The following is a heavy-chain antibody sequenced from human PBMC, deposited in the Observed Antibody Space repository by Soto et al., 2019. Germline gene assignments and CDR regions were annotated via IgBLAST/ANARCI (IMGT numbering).Heavy chain of an antibody. CDR1: GYTFTSYG. Sequence: GASVKVSCKASGYTFTSYGISWVRQAPGQGLEWMGWISAYNGNTNYAQKLQGRVTMTTDTSTSTAYMELRSLRSDDTAVYYCARDSSSWYSLYYYYYGMDVWGQGTTVTVSS. D-gene: IGHD6-13*01. CDR3: ARDSSSWYSLYYYYYGMDV. J-gene: IGHJ6*02. V-gene: IGHV1-18*01. CDR2: ISAYNGNT.